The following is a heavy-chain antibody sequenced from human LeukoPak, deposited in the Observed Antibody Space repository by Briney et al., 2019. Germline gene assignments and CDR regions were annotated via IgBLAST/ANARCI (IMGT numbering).Heavy chain of an antibody. J-gene: IGHJ3*02. CDR2: IIPIFGTA. CDR3: ASCIVVVPAAIGSCAFDI. D-gene: IGHD2-2*01. CDR1: GGTFSSYG. Sequence: SVKVSCKASGGTFSSYGISWVRQAPGQGLEWMGGIIPIFGTANYAQKFQGRVTITADKSTSTAYMELSSLRSEDTAVYYCASCIVVVPAAIGSCAFDIWGQGTMVTVPS. V-gene: IGHV1-69*06.